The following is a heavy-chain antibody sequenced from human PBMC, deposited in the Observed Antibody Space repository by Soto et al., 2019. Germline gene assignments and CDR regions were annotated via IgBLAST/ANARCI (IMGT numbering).Heavy chain of an antibody. CDR3: ARERIDWYFDL. D-gene: IGHD2-21*01. Sequence: QVQLQESGPGLVKPSETLSLTCTISGGSISSGHYYWSWLRQPPGKVLEWIGSIYYSGSTYYNPSLKRRFTISIDTSKTQFSLKLSSVTAADTAVYYCARERIDWYFDLWGRGTLVTVSS. V-gene: IGHV4-30-4*01. CDR1: GGSISSGHYY. CDR2: IYYSGST. J-gene: IGHJ2*01.